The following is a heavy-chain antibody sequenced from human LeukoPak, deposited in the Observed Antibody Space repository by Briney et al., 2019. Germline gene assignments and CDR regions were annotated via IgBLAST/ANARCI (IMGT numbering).Heavy chain of an antibody. CDR2: VYSSGST. Sequence: PSETLSLTCTVSGGSTSSGSYYWSWIRQPAGKGLEWIGRVYSSGSTDYNPSLKSRLSISVDTSKIQFSLRLSSVTVADTAVYYCARTPLRGATFFTSYPNWFDTWGQGTLVTVSS. V-gene: IGHV4-61*02. D-gene: IGHD3-10*01. CDR3: ARTPLRGATFFTSYPNWFDT. CDR1: GGSTSSGSYY. J-gene: IGHJ5*02.